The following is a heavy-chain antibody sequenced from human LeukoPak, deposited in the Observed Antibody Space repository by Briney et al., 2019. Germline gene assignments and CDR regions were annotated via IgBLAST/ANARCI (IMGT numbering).Heavy chain of an antibody. J-gene: IGHJ6*02. CDR1: GYTFTSYY. V-gene: IGHV1-46*01. Sequence: ASVKVSCKASGYTFTSYYMHWVRQAPGQGLEWMGIINPSGGSTSYAQKFQGRVTMTRDTSISTAYMELSRLISDDTAVYYCARAMESYYYGMDVWGQGTTVTVSS. CDR3: ARAMESYYYGMDV. D-gene: IGHD1-1*01. CDR2: INPSGGST.